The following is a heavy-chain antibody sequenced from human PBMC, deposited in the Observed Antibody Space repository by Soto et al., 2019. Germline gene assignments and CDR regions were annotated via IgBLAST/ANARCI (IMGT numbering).Heavy chain of an antibody. J-gene: IGHJ4*02. Sequence: EVQLVPSGAEVKKPGESLKISCKGSGYSFTSYWIGWVRQMPGKGLEWMGIIYPGDSDTRYSPSFQGQVTISADKSISTAYLQWSSLKASDTAMYYCARLGGYCSSTKCYGGSDYWGQGTQVTVSS. CDR1: GYSFTSYW. CDR3: ARLGGYCSSTKCYGGSDY. CDR2: IYPGDSDT. V-gene: IGHV5-51*03. D-gene: IGHD2-2*01.